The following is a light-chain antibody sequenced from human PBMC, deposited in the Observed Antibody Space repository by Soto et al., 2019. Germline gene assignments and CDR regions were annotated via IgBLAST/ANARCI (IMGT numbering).Light chain of an antibody. CDR2: GAS. V-gene: IGKV3-15*01. J-gene: IGKJ1*01. Sequence: MTQPPSTLSGSVGDRVTITCRASQTISSWLAWYQQKPGQAPRLLIYGASTRATGIPARFSGSGSGTEFTLTISSLQSEDFAVYYCQQYNNWPLWTFGQGTKVDI. CDR1: QTISSW. CDR3: QQYNNWPLWT.